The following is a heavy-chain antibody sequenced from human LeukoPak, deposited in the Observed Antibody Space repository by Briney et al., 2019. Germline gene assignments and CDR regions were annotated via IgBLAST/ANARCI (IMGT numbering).Heavy chain of an antibody. Sequence: PGGSLRLSCAASGFTFSSYSMNWVRQAPGKGLEWVSSISSSSSYIYYADSVKGRFTISRDNAKNSLYLQMNSLRAEDTAVYYCASEGAAAPYYFDYWGQGTLVTVSS. CDR1: GFTFSSYS. CDR3: ASEGAAAPYYFDY. J-gene: IGHJ4*02. CDR2: ISSSSSYI. D-gene: IGHD6-13*01. V-gene: IGHV3-21*01.